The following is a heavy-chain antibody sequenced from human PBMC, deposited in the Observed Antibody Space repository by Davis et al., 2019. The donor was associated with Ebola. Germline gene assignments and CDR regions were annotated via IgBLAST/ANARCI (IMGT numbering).Heavy chain of an antibody. CDR3: AREGTGDGFIYYYGMDV. CDR1: GYTFSNYA. J-gene: IGHJ6*02. CDR2: MNPNSGGT. V-gene: IGHV1-8*01. Sequence: AASVKVSCKASGYTFSNYAINWVRQATGQGREWMGWMNPNSGGTGYAQKFQGRVTMTRNTSISTAYLELSSLRSEDTAVYYCAREGTGDGFIYYYGMDVWGQGTTVTVSS. D-gene: IGHD1-1*01.